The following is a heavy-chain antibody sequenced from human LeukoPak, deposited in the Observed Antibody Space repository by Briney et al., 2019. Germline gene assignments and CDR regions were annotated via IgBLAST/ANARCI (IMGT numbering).Heavy chain of an antibody. V-gene: IGHV3-48*04. D-gene: IGHD6-19*01. Sequence: GGSLRLSCAASGFTFSIYTMNWVRQAPGKGLEWISYISTNSGTIWYADSVKGRFSISRDNAKNSLYLQMNSLRAEDTALYYCAKDIGVAGTQYIDYWGQGTLVTVSS. CDR3: AKDIGVAGTQYIDY. J-gene: IGHJ4*02. CDR2: ISTNSGTI. CDR1: GFTFSIYT.